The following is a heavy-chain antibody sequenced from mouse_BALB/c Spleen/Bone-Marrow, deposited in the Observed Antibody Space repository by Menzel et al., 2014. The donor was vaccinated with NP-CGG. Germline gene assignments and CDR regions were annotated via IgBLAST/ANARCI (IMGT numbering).Heavy chain of an antibody. J-gene: IGHJ2*01. CDR1: GYSFTDYF. CDR2: INPYNGVT. CDR3: GRWRN. Sequence: VQLQQPGPELVKPGASVKISCKASGYSFTDYFMNWVKQSPGKSLEWIGRINPYNGVTFYNQNFKGKATLTVDKSSSTAHMELLSLTSEDSAVYYCGRWRNWGQDTTRPVSS. V-gene: IGHV1-37*01.